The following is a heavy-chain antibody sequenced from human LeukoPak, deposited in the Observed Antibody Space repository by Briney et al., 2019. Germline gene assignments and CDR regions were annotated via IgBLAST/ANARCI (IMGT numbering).Heavy chain of an antibody. CDR1: GYTFTSYY. CDR2: INPSGGST. Sequence: ASVKVSCKTSGYTFTSYYMHWVRQAPGQGLEWMGIINPSGGSTTYAQKFQGRVTMTRDTSTSTVYMELSSLRSEDTAEYYRARDRRVDYYEVDVWGKGTTVTVSS. CDR3: ARDRRVDYYEVDV. D-gene: IGHD3-22*01. V-gene: IGHV1-46*01. J-gene: IGHJ6*04.